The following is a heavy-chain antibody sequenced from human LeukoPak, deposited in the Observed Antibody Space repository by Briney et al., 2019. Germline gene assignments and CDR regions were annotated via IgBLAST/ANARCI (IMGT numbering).Heavy chain of an antibody. V-gene: IGHV4-4*02. CDR1: GGSISSSNW. CDR3: ARDNGAIRAYYYHGMDV. Sequence: SGTLSLTCAVSGGSISSSNWWSWVRQPPGKGLEWIGEIYHSGSINYNPSLKSRVTISVDKSKNQLSLRLTSVTAADTAVYYCARDNGAIRAYYYHGMDVWGQGTTVTVSS. CDR2: IYHSGSI. J-gene: IGHJ6*02. D-gene: IGHD2-8*01.